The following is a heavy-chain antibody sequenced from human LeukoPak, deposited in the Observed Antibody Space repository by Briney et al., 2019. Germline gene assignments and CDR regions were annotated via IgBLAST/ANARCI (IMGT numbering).Heavy chain of an antibody. Sequence: GASVKVSGKASGYTFNNYAIHWVRRAPGQRLEWMGWINAGNGNTRYSQKFQGRVTITRDTFATTVYMELSSLTSEDTAVYYCARNYDFWSGYYYAYWGQGTLVTVSS. CDR2: INAGNGNT. CDR3: ARNYDFWSGYYYAY. D-gene: IGHD3-3*01. CDR1: GYTFNNYA. J-gene: IGHJ4*02. V-gene: IGHV1-3*01.